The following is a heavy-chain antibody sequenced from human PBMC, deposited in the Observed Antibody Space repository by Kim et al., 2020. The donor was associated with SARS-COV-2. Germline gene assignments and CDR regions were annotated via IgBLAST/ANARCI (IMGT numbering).Heavy chain of an antibody. Sequence: GGSLRLSCAASGFTFNVYGMHWVRQAPGKGLEWVAVIRSDGSDKYYADCVKGRFIISRDNSENMLYLQMNSLRVEDTAVYYCANFESWGQGTLVTVSS. CDR1: GFTFNVYG. V-gene: IGHV3-33*06. CDR3: ANFES. J-gene: IGHJ4*02. CDR2: IRSDGSDK.